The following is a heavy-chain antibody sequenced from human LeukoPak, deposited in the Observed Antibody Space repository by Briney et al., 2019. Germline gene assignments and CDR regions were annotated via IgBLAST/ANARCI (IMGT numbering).Heavy chain of an antibody. V-gene: IGHV3-48*04. CDR1: GFALSSYA. D-gene: IGHD3-10*01. J-gene: IGHJ4*02. CDR3: ARVRYYGSGSSPFDY. Sequence: GGSLRLSCAASGFALSSYAMSWVRQAPGKGLEWVSYISSSSSTIYYADSVKGRFTISRDNAKNSLYLQMNSLRAEDTAVYYCARVRYYGSGSSPFDYWGQGTLVTVSS. CDR2: ISSSSSTI.